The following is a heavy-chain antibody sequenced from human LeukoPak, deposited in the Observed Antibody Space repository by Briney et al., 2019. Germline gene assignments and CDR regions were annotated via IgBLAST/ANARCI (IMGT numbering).Heavy chain of an antibody. V-gene: IGHV1-2*02. D-gene: IGHD6-13*01. Sequence: ASVKVSCKASGYTFTGYYMHWVRQAPGQGLEWMGWINHNSGGTNYAQKFQGRVTMTRDTSISTAYMELSRLRSDDTAVYYCARDLGIAAAAAYWYSDLWGRGTLVTVSS. CDR1: GYTFTGYY. J-gene: IGHJ2*01. CDR3: ARDLGIAAAAAYWYSDL. CDR2: INHNSGGT.